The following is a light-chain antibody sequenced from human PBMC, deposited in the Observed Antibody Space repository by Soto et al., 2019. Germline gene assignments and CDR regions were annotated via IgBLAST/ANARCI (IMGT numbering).Light chain of an antibody. J-gene: IGKJ4*01. CDR3: QKYSSAPLT. CDR2: DAS. V-gene: IGKV1-27*01. CDR1: LRISNY. Sequence: DIQMTQSPSSLSASVGDRATITCRASLRISNYLAWYQQKPGKVPNLLIYDASTRPAGVPSRFSGSGSGTDFTLTISSLEPEDVAAYYCQKYSSAPLTFGGGTKVEIK.